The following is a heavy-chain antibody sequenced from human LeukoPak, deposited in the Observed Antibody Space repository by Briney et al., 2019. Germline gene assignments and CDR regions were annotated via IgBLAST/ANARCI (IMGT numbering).Heavy chain of an antibody. CDR2: ISWNSGSI. D-gene: IGHD5-18*01. J-gene: IGHJ4*02. V-gene: IGHV3-9*01. CDR3: AKGMEYNVDTAMANDY. Sequence: PGRSLRLSCAASGFTFDDYAMHWVRHAPGKGLEWVSGISWNSGSIGYADSVKGRFTISRDNAKNSLYLQMNSLRAEDTALYYCAKGMEYNVDTAMANDYWGQGTLVTVSS. CDR1: GFTFDDYA.